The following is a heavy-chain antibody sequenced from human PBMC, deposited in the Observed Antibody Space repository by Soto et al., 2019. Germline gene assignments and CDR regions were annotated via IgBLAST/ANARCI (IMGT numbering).Heavy chain of an antibody. V-gene: IGHV4-61*08. Sequence: SETLSLTCTVSGGSFSSGGYYWSWIREHPGKGLEWIGYIYCSGSTNYNPSLKRRVTISVDTSKNQFSLKLSSVTAADTAVYYCASEHALHYYDSSGYSLYYYYYGMDVWGQGTTVTVSS. J-gene: IGHJ6*02. CDR1: GGSFSSGGYY. D-gene: IGHD3-22*01. CDR3: ASEHALHYYDSSGYSLYYYYYGMDV. CDR2: IYCSGST.